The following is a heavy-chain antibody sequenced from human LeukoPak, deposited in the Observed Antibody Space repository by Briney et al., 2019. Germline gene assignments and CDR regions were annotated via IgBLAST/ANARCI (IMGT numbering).Heavy chain of an antibody. J-gene: IGHJ5*02. CDR3: ARGGNYGSGSYYYGDWFDP. Sequence: SETLSLTCAVSGYSISSGYYWGWIRQPPGKGLEWIGSIYHSGSTYYNPSLKSRVTISVDTSKNQFSLKLSSVTAADTAVYYCARGGNYGSGSYYYGDWFDPWGQGTLVTVSS. V-gene: IGHV4-38-2*01. CDR2: IYHSGST. CDR1: GYSISSGYY. D-gene: IGHD3-10*01.